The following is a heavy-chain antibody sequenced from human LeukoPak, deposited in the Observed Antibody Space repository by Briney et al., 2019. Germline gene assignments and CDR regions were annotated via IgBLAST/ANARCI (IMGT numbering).Heavy chain of an antibody. V-gene: IGHV3-48*04. D-gene: IGHD2-15*01. Sequence: AGGSLRLSCAASEFTFSTYAMNWVRQAPGKGLEWVGYISPTGSTMFYADSVKGRFTLSRDNADNSLYLRMNSLRVEDTALYYCVRGGWRIIETGGDSWGQGTLVTVSS. CDR1: EFTFSTYA. CDR3: VRGGWRIIETGGDS. J-gene: IGHJ4*02. CDR2: ISPTGSTM.